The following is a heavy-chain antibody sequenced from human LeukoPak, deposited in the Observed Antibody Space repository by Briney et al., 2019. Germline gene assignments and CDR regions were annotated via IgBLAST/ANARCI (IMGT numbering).Heavy chain of an antibody. CDR1: GGSISSYY. D-gene: IGHD1-7*01. CDR2: IYTSGIT. V-gene: IGHV4-4*07. CDR3: ARGRDWNYLFFDY. Sequence: SETLSLTCTVSGGSISSYYWSWIRQPAGKGLEWIGHIYTSGITNYNPSLQSRVTMSVDTSKNQFSLKLNSVTAADTAVYYCARGRDWNYLFFDYWGQGTLVTVSS. J-gene: IGHJ4*02.